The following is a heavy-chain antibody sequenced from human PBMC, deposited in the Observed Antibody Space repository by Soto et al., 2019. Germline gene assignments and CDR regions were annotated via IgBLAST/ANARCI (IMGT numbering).Heavy chain of an antibody. CDR1: GYTFTSYG. CDR3: ARGVTYYYDSSGYYPFAY. Sequence: ASVKVSCKASGYTFTSYGISWVRRAPGQGLEWMGWISAYNGNTNYAQKLQGRVTMTTDTSTSTAYMELRSLRYDDTAVYYCARGVTYYYDSSGYYPFAYWGQGTMATVYS. D-gene: IGHD3-22*01. CDR2: ISAYNGNT. J-gene: IGHJ4*02. V-gene: IGHV1-18*04.